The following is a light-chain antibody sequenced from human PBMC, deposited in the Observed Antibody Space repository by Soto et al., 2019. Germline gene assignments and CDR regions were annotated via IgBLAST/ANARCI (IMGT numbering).Light chain of an antibody. Sequence: LTQPPSASGSPGQSVTISCTGTSSDVGGYNYVSWYQQYPGKAPKLMIYEVSKRPSGVPDRFSGSKSGNTASLTVSGLQAEDEADYYCSSYAGSNKSVFGTGTKVTVL. CDR1: SSDVGGYNY. V-gene: IGLV2-8*01. CDR2: EVS. J-gene: IGLJ1*01. CDR3: SSYAGSNKSV.